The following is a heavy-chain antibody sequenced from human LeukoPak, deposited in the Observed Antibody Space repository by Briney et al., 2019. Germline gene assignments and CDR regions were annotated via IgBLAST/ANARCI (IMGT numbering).Heavy chain of an antibody. CDR2: IKSKTDGGTT. D-gene: IGHD6-6*01. Sequence: GGSLRLSCAASGFTFSHAWMSWVRQAPGKGLEWVGRIKSKTDGGTTDYAAPVKGRFTISRDDSKNTLYLQMNSLRAEDTAVYYCARDSRSPHYYYYMDVWGKGTTVTVSS. CDR3: ARDSRSPHYYYYMDV. J-gene: IGHJ6*03. V-gene: IGHV3-15*01. CDR1: GFTFSHAW.